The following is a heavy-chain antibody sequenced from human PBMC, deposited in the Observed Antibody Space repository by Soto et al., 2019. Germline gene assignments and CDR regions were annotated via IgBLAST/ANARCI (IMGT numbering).Heavy chain of an antibody. V-gene: IGHV3-53*02. CDR3: ATQVIYSYAQMVHYYGMDI. Sequence: EVQLVETGGGLIQPGGSLRLSCAASGFTVSSNYMSWVRQAPGKGLEWVSVIYSGGSTYYADSVKGRFTISRDNSKNTLYLQMNSQRAEDTAVYYCATQVIYSYAQMVHYYGMDIWGQGTTVTVSS. J-gene: IGHJ6*02. CDR2: IYSGGST. D-gene: IGHD5-18*01. CDR1: GFTVSSNY.